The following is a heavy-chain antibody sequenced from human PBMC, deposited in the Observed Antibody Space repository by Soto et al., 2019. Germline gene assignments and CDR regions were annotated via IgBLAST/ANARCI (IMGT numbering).Heavy chain of an antibody. V-gene: IGHV4-59*01. J-gene: IGHJ4*02. CDR1: GGSISSYY. CDR2: IYYSGST. Sequence: QVQLQESGPGLVKPSETLSLTCTVSGGSISSYYWSWIRQPPGKGLEWIGYIYYSGSTNYNPSLTSRVTISVDTSKNQFSLKLSSVTAADTAVYYCARGKWLLLPHFDYWGQGTLVTVSS. D-gene: IGHD3-22*01. CDR3: ARGKWLLLPHFDY.